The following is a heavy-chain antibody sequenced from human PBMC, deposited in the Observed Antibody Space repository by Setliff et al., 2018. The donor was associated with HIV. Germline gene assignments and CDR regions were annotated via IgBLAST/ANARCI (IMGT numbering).Heavy chain of an antibody. J-gene: IGHJ4*01. V-gene: IGHV1-2*02. CDR3: ATGIPSDLDY. D-gene: IGHD2-21*01. CDR1: GYRFIGHY. CDR2: INPETGDP. Sequence: RASVKVSCKTSGYRFIGHYLHWVRLAPGQGPEWVGWINPETGDPNYAQKFRGRVLMTRDTSITTAFLHVAKLTSDDTAIYYCATGIPSDLDYWGQGTLVTV.